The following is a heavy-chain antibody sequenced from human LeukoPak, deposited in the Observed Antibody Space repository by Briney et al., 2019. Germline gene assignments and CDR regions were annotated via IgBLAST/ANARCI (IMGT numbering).Heavy chain of an antibody. D-gene: IGHD3-9*01. CDR1: GGSFSGYY. Sequence: PSETLSLTCAVYGGSFSGYYWSWIRQPPGKGLEWIGEINHSGSTNYNPSLTSRVTISVDTSKNQFSLKLSSVTAADTAVYYCARGDYDILTGFQHWGQGTLVTVSS. CDR3: ARGDYDILTGFQH. V-gene: IGHV4-34*01. CDR2: INHSGST. J-gene: IGHJ1*01.